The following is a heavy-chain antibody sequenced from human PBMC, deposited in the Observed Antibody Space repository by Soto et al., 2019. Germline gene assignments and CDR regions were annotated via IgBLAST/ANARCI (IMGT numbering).Heavy chain of an antibody. J-gene: IGHJ4*02. CDR1: GYTFTSYG. CDR2: ISAYNGNT. D-gene: IGHD6-13*01. CDR3: ARVYSSSWYGLLTG. V-gene: IGHV1-18*01. Sequence: GASVKVSCKASGYTFTSYGISWVRQAPGQGLEWMGWISAYNGNTNYAQKLQGRVTMTTDTSTSTAYMELRSLRSDDTAVYYCARVYSSSWYGLLTGWGQGTLVTVSS.